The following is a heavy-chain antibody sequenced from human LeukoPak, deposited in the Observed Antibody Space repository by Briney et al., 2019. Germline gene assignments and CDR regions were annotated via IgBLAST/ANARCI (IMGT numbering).Heavy chain of an antibody. CDR2: ISGSGDST. J-gene: IGHJ4*02. CDR3: AKDLPYYYDSSGYFDY. D-gene: IGHD3-22*01. Sequence: GGSLRLSCAASGFTFSSYEMNWVRQAPGKGLEWVSAISGSGDSTYYADSVKGRFTISRDNSKNTLYLQMNSPRAEDTAVYYCAKDLPYYYDSSGYFDYWGQGTLVTVSS. V-gene: IGHV3-23*01. CDR1: GFTFSSYE.